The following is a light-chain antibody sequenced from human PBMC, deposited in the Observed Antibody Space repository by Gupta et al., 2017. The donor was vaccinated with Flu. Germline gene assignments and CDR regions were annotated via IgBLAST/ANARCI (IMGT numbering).Light chain of an antibody. Sequence: QSVLTQPPSASGTPGHRVTISCPGSSPNIGSNTVNWYQQLPGTAPKLLIYSNNQRPSGVPDRFSGSKSGTSASLASSGLQSEDEADYYCAAWDDSLNGWVFGGGTKLTVL. V-gene: IGLV1-44*01. CDR1: SPNIGSNT. J-gene: IGLJ3*02. CDR2: SNN. CDR3: AAWDDSLNGWV.